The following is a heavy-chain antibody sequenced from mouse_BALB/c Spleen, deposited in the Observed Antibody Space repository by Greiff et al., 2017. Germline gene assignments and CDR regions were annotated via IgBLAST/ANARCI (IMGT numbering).Heavy chain of an antibody. CDR2: IYPGGGYT. CDR3: ARSDYYGSTSTGAWFAY. J-gene: IGHJ3*01. Sequence: VKLQESGAELVRPGTSVKISCKASGYTFTNYWLGWVKQRPGHGLEWIGDIYPGGGYTNYNEKFKGKATLTADTSSSTAYMQLSSLTSEDSAVYFCARSDYYGSTSTGAWFAYWGQGTLVTVSA. D-gene: IGHD1-1*01. V-gene: IGHV1-63*02. CDR1: GYTFTNYW.